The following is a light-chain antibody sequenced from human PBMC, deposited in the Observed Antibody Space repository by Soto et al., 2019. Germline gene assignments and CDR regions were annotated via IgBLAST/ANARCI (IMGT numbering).Light chain of an antibody. Sequence: IQLTQSPSSLSASVGDSVTITCRASQDISSHLAWYQQKPGKAPKVLIYAASTLESGIPSRFSGSGSGTDFTLTISSLQAEDCATYYCQQVKSFLPLTFGGGTKVEIK. V-gene: IGKV1-9*01. CDR1: QDISSH. CDR2: AAS. J-gene: IGKJ4*01. CDR3: QQVKSFLPLT.